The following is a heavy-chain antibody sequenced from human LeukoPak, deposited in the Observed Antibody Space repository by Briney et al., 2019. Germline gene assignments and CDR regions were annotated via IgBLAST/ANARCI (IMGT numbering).Heavy chain of an antibody. Sequence: SETLSLTCTVSGYSISTGYYWGWIRQPPGKGLEWIGSSYHSGSTYYNSSLKSRVTISVDRSKNQFSLKLSSVTAADTAVYYCARVLDYYGSGVYSFDYWGQGILVTVSS. CDR2: SYHSGST. J-gene: IGHJ4*02. CDR3: ARVLDYYGSGVYSFDY. CDR1: GYSISTGYY. D-gene: IGHD3-10*01. V-gene: IGHV4-38-2*02.